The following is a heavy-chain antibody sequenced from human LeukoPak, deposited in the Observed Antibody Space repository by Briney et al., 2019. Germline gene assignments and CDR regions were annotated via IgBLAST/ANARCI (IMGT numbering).Heavy chain of an antibody. CDR2: ISSSGSTI. D-gene: IGHD5-12*01. CDR3: ARDRDWEYSGDDFPFASRY. V-gene: IGHV3-11*04. CDR1: GFTFSNYY. Sequence: GGSLRLSCAASGFTFSNYYMSWVRQAPGKGLEWVSYISSSGSTIYYADSVKGRFTISRDNAKNSLYLQMNSLRAEDTAVYYCARDRDWEYSGDDFPFASRYWGQGTLVTVSS. J-gene: IGHJ4*02.